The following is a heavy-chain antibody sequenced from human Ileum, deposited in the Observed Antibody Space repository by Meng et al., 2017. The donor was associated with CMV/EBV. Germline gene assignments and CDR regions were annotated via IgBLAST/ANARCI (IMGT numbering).Heavy chain of an antibody. CDR1: GGSFSSFS. CDR3: TRGRVGDWGFDF. CDR2: INHRGTT. Sequence: GAGVLKSSETLSLSCGVNGGSFSSFSWTWIRQPPGKGPEWIGDINHRGTTNYSPSLKSRVTISIDTSKKQFSLRLSSLTAADTAVYYCTRGRVGDWGFDFWGQGTLVTVSS. J-gene: IGHJ4*02. D-gene: IGHD1-26*01. V-gene: IGHV4-34*01.